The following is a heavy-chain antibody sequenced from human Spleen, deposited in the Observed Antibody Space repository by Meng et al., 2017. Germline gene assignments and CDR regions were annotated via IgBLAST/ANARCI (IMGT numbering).Heavy chain of an antibody. CDR3: ARERDYYGSGFFDY. J-gene: IGHJ4*02. V-gene: IGHV4-59*01. CDR2: IYYSGST. CDR1: GDSISSYF. D-gene: IGHD3-10*01. Sequence: GSLRLSCTVSGDSISSYFWSWIRQPPGKGLEWIGYIYYSGSTNYNSSLKNRVTISVDTSKNQFSLNLSSVTAADTAVYYCARERDYYGSGFFDYWGQGTLVTVSS.